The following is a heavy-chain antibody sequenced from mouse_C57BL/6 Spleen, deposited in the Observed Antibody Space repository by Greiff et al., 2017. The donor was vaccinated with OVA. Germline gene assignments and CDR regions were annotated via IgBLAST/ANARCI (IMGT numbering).Heavy chain of an antibody. CDR3: ARRGLLSWFAY. V-gene: IGHV1-55*01. CDR1: GYPFTSYW. J-gene: IGHJ3*01. CDR2: IYPGSGST. D-gene: IGHD1-1*01. Sequence: QVQLQQPGAELVKPGASVTLSCKASGYPFTSYWITWVKPRPGQGLEWIGDIYPGSGSTNYNEKFKSKATLTVDTSSSTAYMQLSSLTSEDSAVYYCARRGLLSWFAYWGQGTLVTVSA.